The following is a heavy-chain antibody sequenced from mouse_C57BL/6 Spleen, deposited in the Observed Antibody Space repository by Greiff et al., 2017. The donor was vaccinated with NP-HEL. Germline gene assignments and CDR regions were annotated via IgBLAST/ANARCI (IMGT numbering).Heavy chain of an antibody. CDR2: INPGSGGT. Sequence: QVQLQQSGAELVRPGTSVKVSCKASGYAFPNYLIEWVKQRPGQGLEWIGVINPGSGGTNYNEKFKGKATLTADKSSSTAYMQLSSLTSEDSAVYFCARSRVLLRWLDYWGQGTTLTVSS. V-gene: IGHV1-54*01. CDR3: ARSRVLLRWLDY. J-gene: IGHJ2*01. CDR1: GYAFPNYL. D-gene: IGHD1-1*01.